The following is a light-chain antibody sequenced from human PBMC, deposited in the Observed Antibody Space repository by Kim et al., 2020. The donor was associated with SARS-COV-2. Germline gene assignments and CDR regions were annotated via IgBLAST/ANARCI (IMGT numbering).Light chain of an antibody. CDR2: KVS. Sequence: DVVMTQSPLSLPVTLGQPASISCRSSQSLIYSDGNTYLHWFQQRPGQSPRRLIYKVSNRDSGVPDRFSGSGSGTDFTLKISRVEAEDVGVYYCMQGTYWPLTFGGGTKVDIK. J-gene: IGKJ4*01. V-gene: IGKV2-30*01. CDR1: QSLIYSDGNTY. CDR3: MQGTYWPLT.